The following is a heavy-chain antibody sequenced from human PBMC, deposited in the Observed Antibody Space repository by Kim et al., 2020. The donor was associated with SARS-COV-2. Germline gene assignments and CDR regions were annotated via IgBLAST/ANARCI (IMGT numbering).Heavy chain of an antibody. V-gene: IGHV4-39*01. CDR3: ARLAHVLRYFDWLLYDGWFDH. Sequence: SETLSLTCTVSGGSISSSSYYWGWIRQPPGKGLEWIGSIYYSGSTYYNPSLKSRVTISVDTSKNQFSLKLSSVTAADTAVYYCARLAHVLRYFDWLLYDGWFDHWGQETLVTVSS. J-gene: IGHJ5*02. CDR2: IYYSGST. CDR1: GGSISSSSYY. D-gene: IGHD3-9*01.